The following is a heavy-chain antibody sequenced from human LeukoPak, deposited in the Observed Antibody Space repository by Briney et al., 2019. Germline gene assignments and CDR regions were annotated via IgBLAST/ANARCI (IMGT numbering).Heavy chain of an antibody. J-gene: IGHJ4*02. V-gene: IGHV3-33*01. CDR1: GFTFSSYG. CDR2: IWYDGSNK. Sequence: GGSLRLSCAASGFTFSSYGMHWVRQAPGKGLEWVAAIWYDGSNKYYADSVKGRFTISRDNSKNTLYLQMNSLRAEDTAVYYCARDGEYLYDYWGQGTLVTVSS. D-gene: IGHD3-10*01. CDR3: ARDGEYLYDY.